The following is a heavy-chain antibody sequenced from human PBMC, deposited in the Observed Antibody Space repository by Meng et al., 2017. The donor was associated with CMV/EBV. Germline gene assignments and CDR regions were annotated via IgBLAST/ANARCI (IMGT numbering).Heavy chain of an antibody. J-gene: IGHJ6*02. V-gene: IGHV3-53*01. CDR1: GFTVSSNY. D-gene: IGHD3-3*01. Sequence: GGSLRLSCAASGFTVSSNYMSWVRQAPGKGLEWVSVIYSGGSTYYADSVKGRFTISRDNSKNTLYPQMNSLRAEDTAVYYCARGFSTIFGVPKRGRQYGMDVWGQGTTVTVSS. CDR3: ARGFSTIFGVPKRGRQYGMDV. CDR2: IYSGGST.